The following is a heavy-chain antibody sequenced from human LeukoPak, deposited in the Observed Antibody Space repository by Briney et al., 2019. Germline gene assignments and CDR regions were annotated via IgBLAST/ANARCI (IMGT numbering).Heavy chain of an antibody. J-gene: IGHJ6*03. CDR2: ITSSNNYI. Sequence: GGSLRLSCAASGFTFSSYSMNWVRQAPGKGLEWVSSITSSNNYIYYGDSVKGRFTISRDDAKNSLFLQMNSLRAEDTATSYCARGEFGDYYYFYMDVWGKGTTVTVSS. CDR1: GFTFSSYS. V-gene: IGHV3-21*01. CDR3: ARGEFGDYYYFYMDV. D-gene: IGHD2/OR15-2a*01.